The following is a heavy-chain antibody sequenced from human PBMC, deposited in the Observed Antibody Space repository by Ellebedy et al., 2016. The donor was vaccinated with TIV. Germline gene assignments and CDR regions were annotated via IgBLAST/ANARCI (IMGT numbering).Heavy chain of an antibody. Sequence: GESLKISCAASRFSFSSYWMSWVRQPPGKGLEWVANINQVGSETYYADSVKGRFTVSRDNAKSSVYLQMSGLRTDDTAVYYCATDGSYGDYRSPTHAFVMWGQGTMVAVSS. V-gene: IGHV3-7*01. J-gene: IGHJ3*02. CDR2: INQVGSET. CDR3: ATDGSYGDYRSPTHAFVM. CDR1: RFSFSSYW. D-gene: IGHD4-17*01.